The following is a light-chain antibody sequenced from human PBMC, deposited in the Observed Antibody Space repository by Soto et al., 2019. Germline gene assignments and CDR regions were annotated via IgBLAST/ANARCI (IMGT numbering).Light chain of an antibody. J-gene: IGKJ1*01. CDR2: AAS. CDR3: LQDYNYPWT. V-gene: IGKV1-6*01. Sequence: AIQMTQSPSSLSASVGDRVTITCRASQDIRNDLGWYQEKPGQAPKLLIYAASNLQSGVPSRFSGSGSGTDFSLTISSLQPEDFSTYYCLQDYNYPWTFGQGTKVEI. CDR1: QDIRND.